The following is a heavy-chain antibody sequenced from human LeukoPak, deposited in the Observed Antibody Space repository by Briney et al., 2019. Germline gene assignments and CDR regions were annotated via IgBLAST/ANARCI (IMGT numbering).Heavy chain of an antibody. CDR2: ISGYNGNT. D-gene: IGHD4-23*01. J-gene: IGHJ5*02. CDR1: GYTYSKHG. V-gene: IGHV1-18*01. CDR3: ARLTGGNYALLYNWFDP. Sequence: ASVKVSCKASGYTYSKHGLSWVRQAPGQGLEWMGWISGYNGNTNYAQKLQGRVTMTTDTSTSTAYMELRSLRSDDTAVYYCARLTGGNYALLYNWFDPWGQGTLVTVSS.